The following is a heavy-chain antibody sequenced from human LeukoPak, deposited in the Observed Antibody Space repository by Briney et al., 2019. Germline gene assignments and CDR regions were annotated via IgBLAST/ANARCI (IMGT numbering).Heavy chain of an antibody. V-gene: IGHV4-34*01. J-gene: IGHJ5*02. D-gene: IGHD1-26*01. CDR2: INHSGST. Sequence: SETLSLTCAVYSGSFSGYYWSWIRQPPGKGLEWIGEINHSGSTNYNPSLKSRVTISVDTSKNQFSLKLSSVTAADTAVYYCARRIVGATLSWFDPWGQGTLVTVSS. CDR1: SGSFSGYY. CDR3: ARRIVGATLSWFDP.